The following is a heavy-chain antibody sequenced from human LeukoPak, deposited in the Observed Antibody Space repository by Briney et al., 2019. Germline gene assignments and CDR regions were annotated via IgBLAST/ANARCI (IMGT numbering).Heavy chain of an antibody. CDR1: GFTFNTYS. D-gene: IGHD2-2*01. V-gene: IGHV3-48*01. CDR3: ARDLKYQLPHTHDY. Sequence: GGSLRLSCAASGFTFNTYSMNWVRQAPGKGLEWVSYISSSSSTIYYADSVKGRFTMSRDNAKNSLYLQVNSLRAEDTAVYYCARDLKYQLPHTHDYWGQGTLVTVSS. CDR2: ISSSSSTI. J-gene: IGHJ4*02.